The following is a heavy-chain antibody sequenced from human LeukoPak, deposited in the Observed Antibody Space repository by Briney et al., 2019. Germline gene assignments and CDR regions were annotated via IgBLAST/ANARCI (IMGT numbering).Heavy chain of an antibody. CDR3: VRDRGELPHSHFDY. J-gene: IGHJ4*02. Sequence: ASVKVSCKASGYTFTSYGISWVRQAPGQGLEWMGWISAYNGNTNYAQKLQGRVTMTTDTSTSTAYMELKSLRSDDTALYYCVRDRGELPHSHFDYWGQGTLVTVSS. V-gene: IGHV1-18*01. D-gene: IGHD1-26*01. CDR1: GYTFTSYG. CDR2: ISAYNGNT.